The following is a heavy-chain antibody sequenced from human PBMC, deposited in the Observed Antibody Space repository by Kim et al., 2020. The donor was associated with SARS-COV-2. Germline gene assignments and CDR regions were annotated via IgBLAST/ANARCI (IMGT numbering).Heavy chain of an antibody. D-gene: IGHD6-25*01. J-gene: IGHJ6*02. CDR2: IKPDGSAE. Sequence: GGSLRLSCEASGFSFLSHWMTWVRQTPGKGLEWVANIKPDGSAEDYLDSLKGRFTVSRDNAKNSLYLQMNSLRVEDTAIYYCARHGFNYGMDVWGQGTTVIASS. V-gene: IGHV3-7*01. CDR1: GFSFLSHW. CDR3: ARHGFNYGMDV.